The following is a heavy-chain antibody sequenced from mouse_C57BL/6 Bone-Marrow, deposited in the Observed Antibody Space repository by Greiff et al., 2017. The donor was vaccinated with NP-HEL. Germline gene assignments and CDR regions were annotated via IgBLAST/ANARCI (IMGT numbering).Heavy chain of an antibody. CDR1: GFNIKDYY. CDR2: IDPEDGET. V-gene: IGHV14-2*01. CDR3: ARSTTVVEGYYAMDY. Sequence: VQLQQSGAELVKPGASVKLSCTASGFNIKDYYMHWVKQRTEQGLEWIGRIDPEDGETKYAPKFQGKATIQADTSSNTAYLQLSSLTSEDTAVYYCARSTTVVEGYYAMDYWGQGTSVTVSS. D-gene: IGHD1-1*01. J-gene: IGHJ4*01.